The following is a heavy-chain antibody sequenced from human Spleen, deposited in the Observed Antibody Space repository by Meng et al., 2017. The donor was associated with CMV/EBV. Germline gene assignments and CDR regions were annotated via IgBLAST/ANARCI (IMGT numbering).Heavy chain of an antibody. D-gene: IGHD1-1*01. CDR1: GFIFSDHY. V-gene: IGHV3-72*01. Sequence: RLSCAASGFIFSDHYMDWVRQAPGKGLEWVGRSRNKANRYTTEYAASVKGRFTISRDESKNSLYLQMNSLKTEDTAVFYCVRGYNSFDSWGQGTLVTVSS. CDR3: VRGYNSFDS. CDR2: SRNKANRYTT. J-gene: IGHJ4*02.